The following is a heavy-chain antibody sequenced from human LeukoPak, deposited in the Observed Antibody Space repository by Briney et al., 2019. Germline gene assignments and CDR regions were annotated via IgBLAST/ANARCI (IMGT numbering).Heavy chain of an antibody. J-gene: IGHJ4*02. D-gene: IGHD4-17*01. V-gene: IGHV1-2*02. CDR2: INPNSGDT. Sequence: ASVKVSRKASVYTFTGYYIHGVRQAPGQGLEWMGWINPNSGDTKYAQKFQGRVTMTRDTSISTAYMELSRLRSDDTAIYYCANNWAGDSGYWGQGTLVTVSS. CDR3: ANNWAGDSGY. CDR1: VYTFTGYY.